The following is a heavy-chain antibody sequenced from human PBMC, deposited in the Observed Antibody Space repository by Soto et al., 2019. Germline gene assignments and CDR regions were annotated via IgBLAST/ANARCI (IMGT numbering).Heavy chain of an antibody. CDR2: ISSLSSPR. J-gene: IGHJ4*02. Sequence: VGSLRLSCAASGFTFGGYSMNWVRQAPGKGLEWISYISSLSSPRYYAESVEGRFIISRDNAKNSLFLQMNSLRDEDTAVYFCVKEDILGDRSFDYWGQGTRVTVSS. D-gene: IGHD1-26*01. V-gene: IGHV3-48*02. CDR3: VKEDILGDRSFDY. CDR1: GFTFGGYS.